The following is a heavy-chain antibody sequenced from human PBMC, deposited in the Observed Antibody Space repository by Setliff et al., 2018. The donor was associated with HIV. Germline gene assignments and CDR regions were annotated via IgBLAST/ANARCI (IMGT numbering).Heavy chain of an antibody. D-gene: IGHD3-22*01. CDR2: IYYSGST. Sequence: SETLSLTCIVSNGSISDSTYYWSWIRQPPGKGLEWIGFIYYSGSTNYNPSLKSRVTISVDTSTNQFSLKLNSVTAADTAVYYCARVSAGKDYYDSSGYYYRFDYWGQGTLVTVSS. J-gene: IGHJ4*02. CDR1: NGSISDSTYY. V-gene: IGHV4-61*01. CDR3: ARVSAGKDYYDSSGYYYRFDY.